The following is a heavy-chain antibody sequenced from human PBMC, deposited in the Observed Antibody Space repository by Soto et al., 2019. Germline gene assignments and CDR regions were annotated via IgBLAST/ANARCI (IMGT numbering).Heavy chain of an antibody. CDR1: GYTFTSYA. CDR3: AKVPLSRRYFDY. V-gene: IGHV1-3*01. D-gene: IGHD3-16*02. J-gene: IGHJ4*02. CDR2: INAGDGNT. Sequence: ASVKVSCKASGYTFTSYALHWVRQAPGQRLEWLGWINAGDGNTKYSQNFQGRVTITRDPSASTAYMELNSLRADDTAVYYCAKVPLSRRYFDYWGQGTLVTVSS.